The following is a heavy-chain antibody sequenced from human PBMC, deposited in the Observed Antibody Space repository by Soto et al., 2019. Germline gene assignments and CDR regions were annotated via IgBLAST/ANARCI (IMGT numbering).Heavy chain of an antibody. V-gene: IGHV1-2*02. CDR2: INPNSGGT. CDR3: ARRYSYGYELDY. Sequence: ASVKVSCKASGYTFTGYYMHWVRQAPGQGLEWMGWINPNSGGTNYAQKFQGRVTMTRDTSISTAYMELSRLRSDDTAVYYCARRYSYGYELDYWGQGTLVTVSS. CDR1: GYTFTGYY. D-gene: IGHD5-18*01. J-gene: IGHJ4*02.